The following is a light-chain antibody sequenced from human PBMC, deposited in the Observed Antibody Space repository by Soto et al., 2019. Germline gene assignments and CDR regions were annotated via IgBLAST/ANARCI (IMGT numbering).Light chain of an antibody. CDR2: LNSDGSH. Sequence: LVLTQSPSASASLGASVKLTCTLSSGHSTYAIAWHQQQPEKGPRYLMRLNSDGSHTKGDGIPDRFSGSSSGAERYLTISSLQSEDEADYYCQTWDAGSVVFGGGTKVTVL. J-gene: IGLJ2*01. V-gene: IGLV4-69*01. CDR1: SGHSTYA. CDR3: QTWDAGSVV.